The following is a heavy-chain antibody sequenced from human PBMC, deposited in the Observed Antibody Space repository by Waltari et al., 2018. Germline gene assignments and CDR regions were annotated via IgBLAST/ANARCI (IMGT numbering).Heavy chain of an antibody. V-gene: IGHV1-3*03. CDR2: INAGNGNT. D-gene: IGHD6-19*01. J-gene: IGHJ4*02. Sequence: QVQLVQSGAEVKKPGASVKVSCKASGYTFTSYAMHWVRQAPGQRLEWMGWINAGNGNTKYSQEFQGRVTITRDTSASTAYMELSSLRSEDMAVYYCARDIRGSSGWYYFDYWGQGTLVTVSS. CDR1: GYTFTSYA. CDR3: ARDIRGSSGWYYFDY.